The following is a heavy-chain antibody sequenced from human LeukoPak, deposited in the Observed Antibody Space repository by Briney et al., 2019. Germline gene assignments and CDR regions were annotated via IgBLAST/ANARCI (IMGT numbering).Heavy chain of an antibody. CDR1: GFIVSSKY. Sequence: PGGSLRLSCAASGFIVSSKYMSWVRQAPGKGLEWVSVIYSGGSTYYAASVEGRFTISRDNSKNTVYLQMNNLRVDATAVYYCARAGPIDYWGQGILVTVSS. J-gene: IGHJ4*02. CDR3: ARAGPIDY. V-gene: IGHV3-53*01. CDR2: IYSGGST.